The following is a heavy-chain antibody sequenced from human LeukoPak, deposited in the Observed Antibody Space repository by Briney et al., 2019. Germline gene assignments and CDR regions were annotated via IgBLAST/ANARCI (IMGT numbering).Heavy chain of an antibody. CDR3: ARKNEQGVTDF. CDR2: ISYHGSNI. V-gene: IGHV3-30*03. J-gene: IGHJ4*02. Sequence: GGSLRLSCAASGFTFSYYGMHWVRQAPGKGLEWLAVISYHGSNIYYADSVKGRFTISRDNSKNTAFLQMNSLRPEDTALYYCARKNEQGVTDFWGQGALVTVSA. CDR1: GFTFSYYG. D-gene: IGHD1-1*01.